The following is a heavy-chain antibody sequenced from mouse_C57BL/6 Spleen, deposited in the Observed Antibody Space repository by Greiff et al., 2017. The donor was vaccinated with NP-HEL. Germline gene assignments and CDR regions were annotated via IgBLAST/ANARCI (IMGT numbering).Heavy chain of an antibody. D-gene: IGHD2-5*01. V-gene: IGHV1-64*01. CDR3: ARYYSNYDYAMDY. CDR1: GYTFTSYW. J-gene: IGHJ4*01. Sequence: VKLQQPGAELVKPGASVKLSCKASGYTFTSYWMHWVKQRPGQGLEWIGMIHPNSGSTNYNEKFKSKATLTVDKSSSTAYMQLSSLTSEDSAVYYCARYYSNYDYAMDYWGQGTSVTVSS. CDR2: IHPNSGST.